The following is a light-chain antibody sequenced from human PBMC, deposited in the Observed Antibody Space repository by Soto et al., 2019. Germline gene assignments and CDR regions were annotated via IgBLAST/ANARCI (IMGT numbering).Light chain of an antibody. CDR2: EGT. Sequence: QSAPTQPASVSGSPGQSITISCTGTSSDVGSYNLVSWYQQHPGKVPQLMIYEGTKRPSGVSNRFSGSQSGNTASLTISGLQAEDEADYYCCSYAGSGTHVVFGGGTKLTVL. V-gene: IGLV2-23*01. CDR3: CSYAGSGTHVV. J-gene: IGLJ2*01. CDR1: SSDVGSYNL.